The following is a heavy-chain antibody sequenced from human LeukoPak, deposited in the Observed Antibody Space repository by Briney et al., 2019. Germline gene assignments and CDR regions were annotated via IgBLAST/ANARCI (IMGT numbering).Heavy chain of an antibody. CDR1: GFTFSSYG. Sequence: GGSLRLSCAASGFTFSSYGMHWVRQAPGKGLEWVAFIRYDGSNKYYADSVKGRFTISRDNSKNTLYLQMNSLRAEDTAVYYCARDIFLFGYSSSWYNDYWGQGTLVTVSS. J-gene: IGHJ4*02. D-gene: IGHD6-13*01. CDR3: ARDIFLFGYSSSWYNDY. CDR2: IRYDGSNK. V-gene: IGHV3-30*02.